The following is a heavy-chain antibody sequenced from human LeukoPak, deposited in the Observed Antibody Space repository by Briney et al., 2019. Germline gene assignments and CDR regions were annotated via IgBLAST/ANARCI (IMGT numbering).Heavy chain of an antibody. Sequence: SETLSLTCTVSGGSISSYYWSWIRQPPGKGLEWIGYIYYSGSTNYNPSLKSRVTISVDTSKNQFSLKLSSVTAADTAVYYCASRNLYSSVLSLHHCGRGTLLTGSS. CDR1: GGSISSYY. CDR2: IYYSGST. D-gene: IGHD6-19*01. V-gene: IGHV4-59*01. CDR3: ASRNLYSSVLSLHH. J-gene: IGHJ2*01.